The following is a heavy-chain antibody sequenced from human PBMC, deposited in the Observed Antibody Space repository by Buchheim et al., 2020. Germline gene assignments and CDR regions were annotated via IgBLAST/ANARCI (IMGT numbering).Heavy chain of an antibody. CDR1: GFTFSSYS. V-gene: IGHV3-21*01. CDR3: VSPEPIGL. CDR2: ISSSSGYK. Sequence: EVQLVESGGGLVEPGGSLRLSCAASGFTFSSYSMNWVRQAPGKGLEWVSSISSSSGYKSYADSVKGRFTISRDNAKNSLYLQMKSLRVEDTAVYDCVSPEPIGLWGQGTL. D-gene: IGHD1-14*01. J-gene: IGHJ4*02.